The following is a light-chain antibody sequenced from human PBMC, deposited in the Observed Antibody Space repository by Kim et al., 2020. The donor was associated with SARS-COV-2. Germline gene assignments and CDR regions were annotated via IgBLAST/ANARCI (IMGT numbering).Light chain of an antibody. CDR2: GNS. CDR3: QSYDSSLSGYV. J-gene: IGLJ1*01. CDR1: TSNSGAGDD. Sequence: RDTHTCTGGTSNSGAGDDVLWYQQLPGTAPKLHIYGNSNRPSGVPARFSCSKSGTSASLAITGLQAEDEADYYCQSYDSSLSGYVFGTGTKVTVL. V-gene: IGLV1-40*01.